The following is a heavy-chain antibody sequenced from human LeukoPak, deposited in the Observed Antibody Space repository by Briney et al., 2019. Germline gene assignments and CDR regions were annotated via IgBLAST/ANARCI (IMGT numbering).Heavy chain of an antibody. CDR1: GGSFSGYY. D-gene: IGHD3-16*01. Sequence: SETQSLTCAVYGGSFSGYYWSWIRQPPGKGLEWIGEINHSGSTNYNPSLKSRVTISVDTSKNQFSLKLSSVTAADTAVYYCATLYYFDYWGQGTLVTVSS. V-gene: IGHV4-34*01. J-gene: IGHJ4*02. CDR2: INHSGST. CDR3: ATLYYFDY.